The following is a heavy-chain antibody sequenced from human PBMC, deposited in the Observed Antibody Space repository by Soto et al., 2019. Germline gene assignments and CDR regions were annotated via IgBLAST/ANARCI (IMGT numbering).Heavy chain of an antibody. V-gene: IGHV3-23*01. J-gene: IGHJ5*02. Sequence: GASLRLSCAASGFNFYDYAMTWVRQAPGKGLEWVSGISGDGTRTYYGDSVKGRFTISRDNSKNTVFLQMNSLRAEDTALYYCVKDLRPNRGWFGPWGQGTRVTVSS. CDR1: GFNFYDYA. CDR3: VKDLRPNRGWFGP. CDR2: ISGDGTRT. D-gene: IGHD3-3*01.